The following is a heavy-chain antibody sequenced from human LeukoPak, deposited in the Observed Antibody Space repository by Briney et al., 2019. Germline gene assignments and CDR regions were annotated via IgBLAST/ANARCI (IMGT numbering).Heavy chain of an antibody. D-gene: IGHD2-21*01. V-gene: IGHV1-69*13. CDR2: IIPIFGTA. Sequence: SVKVSCKASGGTFSSHAISWVRQAPGQGLEWMGGIIPIFGTAKYAQKFQGRVTITADESTSTAYMELSSLRSEDTAVYYCARDSSEFRSLIPHWGQGTLVTVSS. J-gene: IGHJ1*01. CDR1: GGTFSSHA. CDR3: ARDSSEFRSLIPH.